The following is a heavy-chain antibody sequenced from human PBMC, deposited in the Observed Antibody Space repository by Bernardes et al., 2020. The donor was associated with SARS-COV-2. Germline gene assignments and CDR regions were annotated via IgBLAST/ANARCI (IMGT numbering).Heavy chain of an antibody. Sequence: ASVKVSCKVSGYTLTELSMHWVRQAPGKGLEWMGGLDPEDGDTIYAQKFQGRVTMTEDTSTDTAYMELSSLTSEDTAVYYCATLFVDWNDPFVRWFDPWGQGTLVTVSS. J-gene: IGHJ5*02. V-gene: IGHV1-24*01. CDR3: ATLFVDWNDPFVRWFDP. D-gene: IGHD1-1*01. CDR1: GYTLTELS. CDR2: LDPEDGDT.